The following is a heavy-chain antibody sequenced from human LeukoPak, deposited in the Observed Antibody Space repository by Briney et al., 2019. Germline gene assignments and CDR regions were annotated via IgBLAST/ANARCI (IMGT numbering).Heavy chain of an antibody. D-gene: IGHD4-23*01. CDR3: VRGVVTLDY. J-gene: IGHJ4*02. Sequence: SQTLSLTCAISGDSVSRSDSAWNWIRQSPSRGLEWLGRTYYRSKCYNDYALSVKSRTTINPDTSKNQFSLQLNSGTPDDTAVYYCVRGVVTLDYWGQGTLVTVSS. V-gene: IGHV6-1*01. CDR1: GDSVSRSDSA. CDR2: TYYRSKCYN.